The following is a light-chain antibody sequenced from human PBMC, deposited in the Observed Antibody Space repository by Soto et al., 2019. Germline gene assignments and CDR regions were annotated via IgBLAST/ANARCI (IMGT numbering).Light chain of an antibody. Sequence: DIQMAQSPSALFASIGDRVSVTCRAIQPIFTSLAWYQQKPGKAPKLLIYDASVLQTGVPSRFSGFSSGTDFTLTISGLQPDDFATYFCQQSKSYSAHGLTFVGGTKVGIK. CDR1: QPIFTS. V-gene: IGKV1-5*01. J-gene: IGKJ4*01. CDR2: DAS. CDR3: QQSKSYSAHGLT.